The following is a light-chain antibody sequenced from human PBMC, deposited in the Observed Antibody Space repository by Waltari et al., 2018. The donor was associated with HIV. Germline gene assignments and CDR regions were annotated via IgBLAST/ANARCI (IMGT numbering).Light chain of an antibody. Sequence: SYELTQPPSVSVSPGQTASVTCSGAKLGDKFVFWYQQKPGQSPELVIVQDTQRPSGIPQRFSGSNSGNTATLTISGTQAVDEADYYCQAWDSTSGVFGGGTMLTVL. CDR3: QAWDSTSGV. CDR2: QDT. CDR1: KLGDKF. J-gene: IGLJ3*02. V-gene: IGLV3-1*01.